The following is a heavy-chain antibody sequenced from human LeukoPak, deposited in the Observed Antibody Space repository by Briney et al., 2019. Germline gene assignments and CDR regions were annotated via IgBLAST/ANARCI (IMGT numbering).Heavy chain of an antibody. J-gene: IGHJ4*02. CDR1: GFTFSNYA. CDR3: AKDLAGSGSYSFDY. Sequence: PGGSLRLSCAASGFTFSNYAMNWVRQAPGRGLEWVSAISGSGGSTYYADSVKGRFTISRDNSKNTLYLQMNSLRAEDTAVCYCAKDLAGSGSYSFDYWGQGTLVTVSS. CDR2: ISGSGGST. D-gene: IGHD1-26*01. V-gene: IGHV3-23*01.